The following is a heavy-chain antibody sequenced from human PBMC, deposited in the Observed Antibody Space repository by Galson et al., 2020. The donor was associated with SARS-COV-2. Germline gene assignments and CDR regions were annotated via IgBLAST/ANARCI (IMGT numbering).Heavy chain of an antibody. CDR1: GYTLTELS. V-gene: IGHV1-24*01. CDR3: ATRGNYYGDYHLIFDY. Sequence: ASVKVSCKVSGYTLTELSMHWVRQAPGKGLEWMGGFDPEDGETIYAQKFQGRVTMTEDTSTDTAYMELSSLRSKDTAVYYCATRGNYYGDYHLIFDYWGQGTLVTVSS. CDR2: FDPEDGET. J-gene: IGHJ4*02. D-gene: IGHD4-17*01.